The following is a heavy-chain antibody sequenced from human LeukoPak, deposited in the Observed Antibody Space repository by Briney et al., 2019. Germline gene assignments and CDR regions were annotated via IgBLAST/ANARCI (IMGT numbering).Heavy chain of an antibody. Sequence: PGGSLRLSCAASGFTFSSYAMSWVRQAPGKGLEWVSAISGSGGSTYYADSVKGRFTISRDNSKNTLYLQMGSLRAEDMAVYYCAREGYSSTGYYYYMDVWGKGTTVTVSS. J-gene: IGHJ6*03. CDR1: GFTFSSYA. CDR2: ISGSGGST. V-gene: IGHV3-23*01. D-gene: IGHD5-18*01. CDR3: AREGYSSTGYYYYMDV.